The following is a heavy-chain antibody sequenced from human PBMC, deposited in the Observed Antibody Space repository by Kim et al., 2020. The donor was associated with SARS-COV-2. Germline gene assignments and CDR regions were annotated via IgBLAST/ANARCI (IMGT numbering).Heavy chain of an antibody. CDR1: GFTFSDYY. Sequence: GGSLRLSCAASGFTFSDYYMSWIRQAPGKGLEWVSYISSSSSYTNYADSVKGRFTISRDNAKNSLYLQMNSLRAEDTAVYYCARDPVKGGDIVLMVYAPPDYWGQGTLVTVSS. J-gene: IGHJ4*02. CDR3: ARDPVKGGDIVLMVYAPPDY. CDR2: ISSSSSYT. D-gene: IGHD2-8*01. V-gene: IGHV3-11*06.